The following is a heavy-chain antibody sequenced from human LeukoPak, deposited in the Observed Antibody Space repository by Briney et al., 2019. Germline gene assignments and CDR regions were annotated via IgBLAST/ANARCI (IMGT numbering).Heavy chain of an antibody. CDR1: GGTSSSYA. V-gene: IGHV1-69*05. Sequence: ASVKVSCKASGGTSSSYAISWVRQAPGQGLEWMGGIIPIFGTANYAQKFQGRVTITTDESTSTAYMELSSLRSEDTAVYYCARIYYDSSVYYYTVGFDYWGQGSLVPVSS. CDR3: ARIYYDSSVYYYTVGFDY. CDR2: IIPIFGTA. D-gene: IGHD3-22*01. J-gene: IGHJ4*02.